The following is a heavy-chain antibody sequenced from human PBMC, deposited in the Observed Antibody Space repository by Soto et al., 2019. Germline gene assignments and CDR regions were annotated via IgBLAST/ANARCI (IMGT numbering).Heavy chain of an antibody. J-gene: IGHJ6*02. D-gene: IGHD3-22*01. CDR1: GVTFSSYA. Sequence: GGSLRLSCAGSGVTFSSYAISWVRQAPGKGLEWVANIKQDGSETYYVDSVKGRFTLSRDNAKNSLYLQMNSLRAEDTAVYYCARFYYDSSGYLPSPYYYYYGMDVWGQGTTVTVSS. V-gene: IGHV3-7*04. CDR3: ARFYYDSSGYLPSPYYYYYGMDV. CDR2: IKQDGSET.